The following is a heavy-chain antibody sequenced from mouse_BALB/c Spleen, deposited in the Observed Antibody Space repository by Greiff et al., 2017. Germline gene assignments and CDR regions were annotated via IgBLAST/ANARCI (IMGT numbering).Heavy chain of an antibody. CDR3: ARRGGNYYAMDY. Sequence: QVQLQQSGPQLVRPGASVKISCKASGYSFTSYWMHWVKQRPGQGLQWIGMIDPSDSETRLNQKFKDKATLTVDKSSSTAYMQLSSPTSEDSAVYYCARRGGNYYAMDYWGQGTSVTVAS. D-gene: IGHD2-1*01. CDR1: GYSFTSYW. J-gene: IGHJ4*01. V-gene: IGHV1S127*01. CDR2: IDPSDSET.